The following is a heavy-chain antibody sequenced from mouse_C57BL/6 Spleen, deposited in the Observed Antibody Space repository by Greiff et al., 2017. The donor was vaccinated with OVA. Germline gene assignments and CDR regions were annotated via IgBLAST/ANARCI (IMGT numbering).Heavy chain of an antibody. CDR1: GFTFSSYT. V-gene: IGHV5-9*01. CDR3: ARQRATVAYWYFDV. D-gene: IGHD1-1*01. J-gene: IGHJ1*03. CDR2: ISGGGGNT. Sequence: EVKLMESGGGLVKPGGSLKLSCAASGFTFSSYTMSWVRQTPEKRLEWVATISGGGGNTYYPDSVKGRFTISRDNAKNTLYLQMSSLRSEDTALYYCARQRATVAYWYFDVWGTGTTVTVSS.